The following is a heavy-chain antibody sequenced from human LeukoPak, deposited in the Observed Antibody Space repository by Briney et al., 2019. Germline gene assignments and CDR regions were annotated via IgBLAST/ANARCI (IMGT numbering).Heavy chain of an antibody. D-gene: IGHD3-9*01. Sequence: GGSLRLSCAASGFTFSSYGMHWVRQAPGKGLEWVAVISYDGSNKYYADSVKGRFTISRDNSKNTLYLQMNSLRAEDTAVYYCAKDRTRRPTGYWGQGTLVTVSS. J-gene: IGHJ4*02. CDR2: ISYDGSNK. CDR1: GFTFSSYG. V-gene: IGHV3-30*18. CDR3: AKDRTRRPTGY.